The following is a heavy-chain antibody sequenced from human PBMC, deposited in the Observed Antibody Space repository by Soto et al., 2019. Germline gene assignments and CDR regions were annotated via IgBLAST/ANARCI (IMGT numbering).Heavy chain of an antibody. J-gene: IGHJ4*02. CDR1: GFTFSSYW. CDR2: ISGDGRSA. Sequence: PGGSLRLSCAASGFTFSSYWMHWVPQSPGKGLVWVSRISGDGRSATYADSVKGRFTISRDNARNTLYLEMNSLRADDTAVYYCTTFWSVADFDYWGQGTLVTVSS. D-gene: IGHD3-3*01. CDR3: TTFWSVADFDY. V-gene: IGHV3-74*01.